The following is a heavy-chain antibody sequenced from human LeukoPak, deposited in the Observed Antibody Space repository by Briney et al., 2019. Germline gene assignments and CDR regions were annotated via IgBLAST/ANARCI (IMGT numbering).Heavy chain of an antibody. V-gene: IGHV4-34*01. Sequence: PSETLSLTCAVYGGSFSGYYWSWIRQPPGKGLEWIGEINHSGSTNYNPSLKSRVTISVDTSKNQFSLKLSSVTAADTAVYYCARRVVTKYYFDYWGQGTLVTVSS. J-gene: IGHJ4*02. CDR3: ARRVVTKYYFDY. D-gene: IGHD3-3*01. CDR2: INHSGST. CDR1: GGSFSGYY.